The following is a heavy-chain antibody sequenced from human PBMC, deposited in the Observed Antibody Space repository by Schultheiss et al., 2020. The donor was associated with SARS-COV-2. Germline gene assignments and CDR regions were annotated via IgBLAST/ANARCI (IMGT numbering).Heavy chain of an antibody. CDR2: IDHSGGT. CDR3: ARDQYYDFWSGYYSYYYYGMDV. J-gene: IGHJ6*02. CDR1: DGSFSDYY. V-gene: IGHV4-34*01. D-gene: IGHD3-3*01. Sequence: SETLSLTCAVSDGSFSDYYWTWIRQPPGKGLEWIGEIDHSGGTNYNPSLKSRVTISVDTSKNQFSLKLSSVTAADTAVYYCARDQYYDFWSGYYSYYYYGMDVWGQGTTVTVFS.